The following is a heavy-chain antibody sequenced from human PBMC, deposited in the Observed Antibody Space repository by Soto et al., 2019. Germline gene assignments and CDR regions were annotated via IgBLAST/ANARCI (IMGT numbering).Heavy chain of an antibody. CDR2: ISTYDGKT. CDR1: GYTFTSHG. D-gene: IGHD4-17*01. V-gene: IGHV1-18*01. Sequence: QVKLVQSGGEVRKPGASVKVSCKASGYTFTSHGISWVRQAPGQGLEWMGWISTYDGKTYYAQNVQGRVTMTTETSTSTAYMELRSLRSDDTAVYYCARDGSYDTNGHWVGDSAFDMWGQGTMVTVSS. CDR3: ARDGSYDTNGHWVGDSAFDM. J-gene: IGHJ3*02.